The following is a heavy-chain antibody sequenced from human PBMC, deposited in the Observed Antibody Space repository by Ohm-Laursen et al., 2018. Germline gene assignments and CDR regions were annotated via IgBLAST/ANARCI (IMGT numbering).Heavy chain of an antibody. CDR2: IYYSGST. CDR3: ARHRYGGYEIDY. CDR1: GGSISGHY. Sequence: GTLSLTCTVSGGSISGHYWSWIRQPPGKGLEWVGHIYYSGSTVYSPSLESRVTISIDAPKNQFTLQLSSVTATDTAVYYCARHRYGGYEIDYWGQGTLVIVSS. D-gene: IGHD5-12*01. J-gene: IGHJ4*02. V-gene: IGHV4-59*08.